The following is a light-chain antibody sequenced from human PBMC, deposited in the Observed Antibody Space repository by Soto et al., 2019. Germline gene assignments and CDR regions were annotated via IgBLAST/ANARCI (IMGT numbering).Light chain of an antibody. CDR3: QQYGRSSLT. CDR2: GAS. V-gene: IGKV3-20*01. J-gene: IGKJ3*01. Sequence: EMVLTQAPCTLSLSPGERATLSCRASQRVSSTYLAWYQQKPGQAPSLLIYGASSRASGIPDRFSGSGSGTDFTLTISRLDPEDFAVYYCQQYGRSSLTFGPGTKVDIK. CDR1: QRVSSTY.